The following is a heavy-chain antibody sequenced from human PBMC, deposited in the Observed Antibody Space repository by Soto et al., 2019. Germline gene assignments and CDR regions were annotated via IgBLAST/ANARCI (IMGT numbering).Heavy chain of an antibody. J-gene: IGHJ6*02. D-gene: IGHD5-12*01. CDR3: ARDRGYSGYQRPRNGMDV. CDR1: GGSISSSSYY. Sequence: SETLSLTCTVSGGSISSSSYYWGWIRQPPGKGLEWIGYIYYSGSTYYNPSLKSRVTISVDTSKNQFSLKLSSVTAADTAVYYCARDRGYSGYQRPRNGMDVWGQGTTVTVSS. CDR2: IYYSGST. V-gene: IGHV4-39*07.